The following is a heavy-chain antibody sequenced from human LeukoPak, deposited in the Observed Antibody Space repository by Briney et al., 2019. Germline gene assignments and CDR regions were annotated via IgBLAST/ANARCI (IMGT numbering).Heavy chain of an antibody. J-gene: IGHJ5*02. CDR2: ISPSGGST. CDR1: GYTFTSYY. V-gene: IGHV1-46*01. D-gene: IGHD1-26*01. Sequence: ASVKVSCKASGYTFTSYYMHWVRQAPGQGLEWMGIISPSGGSTSYAQKFQGRVTMTRDTSTSTVYMELSSLRSEDTAVYYCARPRGVGATSWFDPGAREPWSPSPQ. CDR3: ARPRGVGATSWFDP.